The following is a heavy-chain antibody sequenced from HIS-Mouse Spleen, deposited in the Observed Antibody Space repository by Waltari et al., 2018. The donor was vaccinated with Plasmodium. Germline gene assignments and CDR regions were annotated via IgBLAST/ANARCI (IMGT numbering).Heavy chain of an antibody. CDR3: ASLSVGGGAFDI. J-gene: IGHJ3*02. CDR1: GGSISSGGYY. D-gene: IGHD1-26*01. Sequence: QVQLQESGPGLVKPSQTLSLTCTVSGGSISSGGYYWSWIRQHPGKGLEWIGYIYYSGSTYYNPSLKSRVTIPVDTSKNQFSRKLVSVTAADTAVYYCASLSVGGGAFDIWGQGTMVTVSS. V-gene: IGHV4-31*03. CDR2: IYYSGST.